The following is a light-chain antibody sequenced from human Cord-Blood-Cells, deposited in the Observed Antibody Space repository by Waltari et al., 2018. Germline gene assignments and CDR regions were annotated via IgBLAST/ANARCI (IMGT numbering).Light chain of an antibody. CDR3: QQYNNWPPWT. CDR1: QSVSSN. V-gene: IGKV3-15*01. J-gene: IGKJ1*01. CDR2: GAS. Sequence: EIVMTQSPATLSVSPGERATLSCRASQSVSSNLAWYQQKPGQAPRLLIYGASPMATGIPARFSGSGSGTECTLTISSLQSEDFAVYYCQQYNNWPPWTFGQGTKVESK.